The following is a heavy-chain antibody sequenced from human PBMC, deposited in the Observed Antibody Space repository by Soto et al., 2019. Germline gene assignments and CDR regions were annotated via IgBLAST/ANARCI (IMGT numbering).Heavy chain of an antibody. D-gene: IGHD6-19*01. V-gene: IGHV3-33*01. J-gene: IGHJ4*02. CDR1: GFTFSSYG. CDR2: IWYDGSNK. CDR3: ASNIAVATPDY. Sequence: GGSLRLSCAASGFTFSSYGMHWVRQAPGKGLEWVAVIWYDGSNKYYADSVKGRFTISRDNSKNTLYLQMNSLRAEDTAVYYCASNIAVATPDYWGQGTLVTVSS.